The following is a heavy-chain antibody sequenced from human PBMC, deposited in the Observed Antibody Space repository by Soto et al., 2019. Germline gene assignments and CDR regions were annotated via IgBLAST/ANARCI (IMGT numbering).Heavy chain of an antibody. D-gene: IGHD3-22*01. V-gene: IGHV3-20*04. CDR1: GFTFDDYG. Sequence: GGSLRLSCAASGFTFDDYGMSWVRQAPGKGLEWVSGINWNGGSTGYADSVKGRFTISRDNAKNSLYLQMNSLRAEDTALYYCARDGLPPDYYDSSGSDYWGQGTLVTVSS. CDR3: ARDGLPPDYYDSSGSDY. CDR2: INWNGGST. J-gene: IGHJ4*02.